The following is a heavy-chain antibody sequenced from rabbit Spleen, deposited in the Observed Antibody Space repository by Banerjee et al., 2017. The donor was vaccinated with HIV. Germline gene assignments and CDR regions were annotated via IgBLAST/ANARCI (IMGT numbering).Heavy chain of an antibody. CDR1: GFSFSINDY. CDR2: IYPGSSGST. V-gene: IGHV1S40*01. D-gene: IGHD8-1*01. J-gene: IGHJ6*01. CDR3: ARDTGSSFSSYGMDL. Sequence: QSLEESGGGLVQPEGSLTLTCKASGFSFSINDYMCWVRQAPGKGLEWIACIYPGSSGSTYYATWAKGRFTISRTSSTTVTLQMTSLTAADTATYFCARDTGSSFSSYGMDLWGPGTLVTVS.